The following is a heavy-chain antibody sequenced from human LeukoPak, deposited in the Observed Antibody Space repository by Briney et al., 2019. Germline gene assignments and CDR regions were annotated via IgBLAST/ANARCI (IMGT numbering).Heavy chain of an antibody. CDR2: INPNSGDT. V-gene: IGHV1-2*06. CDR1: GYTFTAYY. J-gene: IGHJ3*01. D-gene: IGHD5-12*01. CDR3: ARVDSGHDYGPS. Sequence: GSSVNVSCKASGYTFTAYYMHWVRQVPGQGLEGMGRINPNSGDTNYAQKFQGRVIMTRDTSISTAYMEVSSLRSDATAVYYCARVDSGHDYGPSWGQGTTVTVSS.